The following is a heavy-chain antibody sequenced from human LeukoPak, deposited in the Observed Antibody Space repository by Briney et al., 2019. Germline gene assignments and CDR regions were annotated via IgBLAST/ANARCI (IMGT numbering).Heavy chain of an antibody. D-gene: IGHD1-26*01. J-gene: IGHJ4*02. Sequence: GGSLRLSCAASGFTVSSNYMSWVRQAPGKGLEWVSVIYSGGSTYYADSVKGRFTISRDNSKNTLYLQMNSLRAEDTAVYYCASETWDGYFDYWGQGTLVTASS. V-gene: IGHV3-66*01. CDR1: GFTVSSNY. CDR3: ASETWDGYFDY. CDR2: IYSGGST.